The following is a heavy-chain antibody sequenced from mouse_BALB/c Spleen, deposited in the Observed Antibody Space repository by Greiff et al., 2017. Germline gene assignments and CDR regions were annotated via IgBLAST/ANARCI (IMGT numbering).Heavy chain of an antibody. Sequence: VKLMESGAELVRPGSSVKISCKASGYAFSSYWMNWVKQRPGQGLEWIGQIYPGDGDTNYNGKFKGKATLTADKSSSTAYMQLSSLTSEDSAVYFCARFHYYGSSYGYFDVWGAGTTVTVSS. V-gene: IGHV1-80*01. D-gene: IGHD1-1*01. J-gene: IGHJ1*01. CDR2: IYPGDGDT. CDR1: GYAFSSYW. CDR3: ARFHYYGSSYGYFDV.